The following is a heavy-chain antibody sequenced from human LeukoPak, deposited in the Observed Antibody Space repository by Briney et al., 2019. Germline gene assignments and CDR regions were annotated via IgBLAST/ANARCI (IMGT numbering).Heavy chain of an antibody. CDR3: ATYTHWVAGDV. CDR1: GFTFSSYA. J-gene: IGHJ6*02. CDR2: ISVSGDRT. D-gene: IGHD3-16*01. Sequence: PGGSLRISCAGSGFTFSSYAMTWVRQAPGRGLEAVSSISVSGDRTYYTDSVKGRFTISRDNARNSLYLQMGSLRAEDTAVYYCATYTHWVAGDVWGQGTTVTVSS. V-gene: IGHV3-23*01.